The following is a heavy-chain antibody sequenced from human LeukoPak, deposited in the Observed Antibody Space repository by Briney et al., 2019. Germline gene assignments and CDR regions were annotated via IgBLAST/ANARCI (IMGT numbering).Heavy chain of an antibody. CDR1: GLTFSSYA. D-gene: IGHD3-3*01. V-gene: IGHV3-23*01. CDR3: ARGVDFWSGVGAFDI. Sequence: GGSLRLSCAASGLTFSSYAMTWVRQAPGKGLEWVSGISGSGGSTYYADSVKGRFTISRDNSKNTLYLQMNSLRAEDTAVYYCARGVDFWSGVGAFDIWGQGTMVTVSS. J-gene: IGHJ3*02. CDR2: ISGSGGST.